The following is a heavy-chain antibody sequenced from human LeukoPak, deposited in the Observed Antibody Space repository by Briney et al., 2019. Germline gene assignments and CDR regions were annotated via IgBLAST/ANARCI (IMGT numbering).Heavy chain of an antibody. CDR3: ASLTYYCSSTSCRKPKDV. D-gene: IGHD2-2*01. Sequence: SVKVSCKASGGTFSSYAISWVRQAPGQGLEWMGRIIPIFGTANYAQKFQGRVTITTDESTSTAYMELSSLRSEDTAVYYCASLTYYCSSTSCRKPKDVWGKGTTVTVSS. J-gene: IGHJ6*04. V-gene: IGHV1-69*05. CDR2: IIPIFGTA. CDR1: GGTFSSYA.